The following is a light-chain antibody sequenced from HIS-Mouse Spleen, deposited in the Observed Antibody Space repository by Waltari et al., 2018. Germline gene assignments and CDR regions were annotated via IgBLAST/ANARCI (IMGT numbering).Light chain of an antibody. V-gene: IGKV1-9*01. CDR1: QGISSY. CDR3: QQLNSYPPT. Sequence: DIQFTQSPSFLSASVGDRVTITCRASQGISSYLAWYQQKPGKAPKLLIYAASTLQSGVTSRFSGSGSGTEFTLTISSLQPEDFATYYCQQLNSYPPTFGQGTKVEIK. J-gene: IGKJ1*01. CDR2: AAS.